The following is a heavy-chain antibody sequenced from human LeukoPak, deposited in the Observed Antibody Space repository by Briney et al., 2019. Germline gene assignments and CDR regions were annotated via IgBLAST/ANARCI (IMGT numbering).Heavy chain of an antibody. V-gene: IGHV1-69*04. J-gene: IGHJ4*02. CDR1: GGTFSSYA. CDR3: ARDSGNYGYNYHY. D-gene: IGHD5-24*01. CDR2: IIPILGIA. Sequence: SVKVSCKASGGTFSSYAISWVRQAPGQGLEWMGRIIPILGIANYAQKFQGRVTITADKSTSTAYMELSGLRSEDTAVYYCARDSGNYGYNYHYWGQGTLVTVSS.